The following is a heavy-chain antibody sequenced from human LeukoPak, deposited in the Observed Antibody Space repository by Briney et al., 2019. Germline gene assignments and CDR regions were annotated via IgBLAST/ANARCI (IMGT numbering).Heavy chain of an antibody. CDR3: ARDSWYSSGWAYFDY. D-gene: IGHD6-19*01. CDR1: GYTFSSYW. CDR2: IKQDGSEK. J-gene: IGHJ4*02. Sequence: GGSLRLSCAASGYTFSSYWMSWVRQAPGKGLEWVANIKQDGSEKYYVDSVKGRFTISRDNAKNSLYLQMNSLRAEDTAVYYCARDSWYSSGWAYFDYWGQGTLVTVSS. V-gene: IGHV3-7*01.